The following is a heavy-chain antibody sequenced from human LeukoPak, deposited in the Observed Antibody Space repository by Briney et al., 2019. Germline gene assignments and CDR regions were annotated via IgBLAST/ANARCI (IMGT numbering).Heavy chain of an antibody. CDR2: IYYSGST. J-gene: IGHJ4*02. V-gene: IGHV4-59*06. Sequence: SETLSLTCTVSGGSISSYYWSWIRQPAGKGLEWIGYIYYSGSTYYNPSLKSRVTISVDTSKNQFSLKLSSVTAADTAVYYCARGLTPFYGGIPQNYFDYWGQGTLVTVSS. CDR1: GGSISSYY. D-gene: IGHD4-23*01. CDR3: ARGLTPFYGGIPQNYFDY.